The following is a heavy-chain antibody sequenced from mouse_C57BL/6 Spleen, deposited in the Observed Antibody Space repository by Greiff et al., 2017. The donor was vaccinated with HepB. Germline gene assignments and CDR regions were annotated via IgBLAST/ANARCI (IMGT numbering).Heavy chain of an antibody. J-gene: IGHJ4*01. CDR2: FYPGSGSI. Sequence: QVHVKQSGAELVKPGASVKLSCKASGYTFTEYTIHWVKQRSGQGLEWIGWFYPGSGSIKYNEKFKDKATLTADKSSSTVYMELSRLTSEDSAVYFCARHEGFLTTVVATDAMDYWGQGTSVTVSS. D-gene: IGHD1-1*01. CDR1: GYTFTEYT. V-gene: IGHV1-62-2*01. CDR3: ARHEGFLTTVVATDAMDY.